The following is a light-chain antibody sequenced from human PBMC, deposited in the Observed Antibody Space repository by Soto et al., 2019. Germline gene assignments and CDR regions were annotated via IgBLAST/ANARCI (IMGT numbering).Light chain of an antibody. V-gene: IGKV3-20*01. J-gene: IGKJ1*01. CDR1: QSVSSSY. CDR3: QQYGSLWT. Sequence: EIVLTQSPGTLSLSPGERATLSCRASQSVSSSYLAWYQQKPGQAPRLLIYGASSRATGIPDRFSGSGSGIDFTLTISRLEPEDFAVYYCQQYGSLWTFGQGTKVEIK. CDR2: GAS.